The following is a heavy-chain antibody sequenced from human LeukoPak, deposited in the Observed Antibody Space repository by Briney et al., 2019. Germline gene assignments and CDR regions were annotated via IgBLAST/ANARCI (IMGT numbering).Heavy chain of an antibody. CDR2: TYFRSKWYT. Sequence: SQTLSLTCATSGDSVSSNSAAWNWIRQSPSRGLEWLGRTYFRSKWYTDYAVSVKSRIIINPDTSKNQFSLQLNSVTPEDTAVYYCARDGEGGLDYFDYWGQGTLVTVSS. CDR3: ARDGEGGLDYFDY. J-gene: IGHJ4*02. D-gene: IGHD3-16*01. CDR1: GDSVSSNSAA. V-gene: IGHV6-1*01.